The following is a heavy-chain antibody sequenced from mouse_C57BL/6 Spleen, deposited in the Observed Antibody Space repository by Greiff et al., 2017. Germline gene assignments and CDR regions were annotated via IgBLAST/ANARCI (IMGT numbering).Heavy chain of an antibody. J-gene: IGHJ4*01. CDR2: INPGSGGT. D-gene: IGHD1-1*01. CDR3: ARSHYYGSRGAMDY. Sequence: QVQLQQSGAELVRPGTSVKVSCTASGYAFTNYLIEWVKQRPGQGLEWIGVINPGSGGTNYNEKFKGKATLTADKSSSTAYMQLSSLTSEDSAVYFCARSHYYGSRGAMDYWGQGTSVTVSS. CDR1: GYAFTNYL. V-gene: IGHV1-54*01.